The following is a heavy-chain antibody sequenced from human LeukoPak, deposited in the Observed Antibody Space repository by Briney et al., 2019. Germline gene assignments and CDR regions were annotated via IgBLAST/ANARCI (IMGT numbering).Heavy chain of an antibody. V-gene: IGHV3-48*01. CDR1: GFTFSTYT. CDR3: ARRYGDYVYFDY. Sequence: PGGSLRLSCAASGFTFSTYTMIWVRQAPGKGLEWVSYISGSSSTIYYADSVKGRFTISRDNAKNSVYLKMNSLRAEDTAVYYCARRYGDYVYFDYWGQGNLVTVST. CDR2: ISGSSSTI. J-gene: IGHJ4*02. D-gene: IGHD4-17*01.